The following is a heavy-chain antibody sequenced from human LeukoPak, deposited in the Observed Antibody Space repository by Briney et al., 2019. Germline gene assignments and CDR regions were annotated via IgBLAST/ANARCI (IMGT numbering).Heavy chain of an antibody. CDR3: AREGRFRLTNTDGARFWNGPPGHYYYMDV. CDR2: INHSGST. V-gene: IGHV4-34*01. CDR1: GGSFSVYY. J-gene: IGHJ6*03. Sequence: SETLSLTCAVYGGSFSVYYWSWIRQPPGKGLEWIGEINHSGSTNYNPSLKSRVTTSLDTSKNQFSLKLSSVTAAATAVYYCAREGRFRLTNTDGARFWNGPPGHYYYMDVWGKGTTVTVSS. D-gene: IGHD1-1*01.